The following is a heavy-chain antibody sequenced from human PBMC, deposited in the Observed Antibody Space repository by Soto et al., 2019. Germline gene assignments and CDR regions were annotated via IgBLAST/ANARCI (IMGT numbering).Heavy chain of an antibody. D-gene: IGHD6-6*01. CDR1: GGTFSSYT. CDR2: IIPILGIA. CDR3: ATHSLYSSSPYYFDY. Sequence: ASVKVSCKASGGTFSSYTISWVRQAPGQGLEWMGRIIPILGIANYAQKFQGRVTITADKSTSTAYMELSSLRSEDTAVYYCATHSLYSSSPYYFDYWGQGTLVTVSS. V-gene: IGHV1-69*02. J-gene: IGHJ4*02.